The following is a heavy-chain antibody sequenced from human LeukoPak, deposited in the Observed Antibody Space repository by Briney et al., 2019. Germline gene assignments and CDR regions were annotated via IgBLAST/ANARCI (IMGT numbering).Heavy chain of an antibody. CDR2: INHSGST. V-gene: IGHV4-34*01. CDR3: AREDQTFDY. J-gene: IGHJ4*02. CDR1: GGSFSGYY. Sequence: TSETLSLTCAVYGGSFSGYYWSWIRQPPGKGLEWIGEINHSGSTNYNPSLKSRVTISVDTSKNQFSLKLSSVTAADTAVYYCAREDQTFDYWGQGTLVTVSS.